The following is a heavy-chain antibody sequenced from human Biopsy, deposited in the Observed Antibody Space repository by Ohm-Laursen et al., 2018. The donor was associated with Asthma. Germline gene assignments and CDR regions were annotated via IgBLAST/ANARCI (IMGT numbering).Heavy chain of an antibody. CDR3: ARGPELDV. J-gene: IGHJ6*02. CDR1: PGSFSGFF. Sequence: TLSLTCDVYPGSFSGFFWTWIRQSPGKGLEWIGETNERGVTNNNPSLKSRVIISIDTYWDRVSLKLTSVTAADTAVYYCARGPELDVWGQGTTVAVSS. V-gene: IGHV4-34*01. CDR2: TNERGVT.